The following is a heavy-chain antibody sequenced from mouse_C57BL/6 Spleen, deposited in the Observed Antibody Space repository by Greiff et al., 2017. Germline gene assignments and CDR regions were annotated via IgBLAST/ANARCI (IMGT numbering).Heavy chain of an antibody. CDR3: ARGYYYGSSLYWYFDV. CDR1: GYTFTDYY. V-gene: IGHV1-26*01. Sequence: VQLQQSGPELVKPGASVKISCKASGYTFTDYYMNWVKQSHGKSLEWIGDINPNNGGTSYNQKFKGKATLTVDKSSSTAYMELRSLTSEDSAVYYCARGYYYGSSLYWYFDVWGTGTTVTVSS. CDR2: INPNNGGT. D-gene: IGHD1-1*01. J-gene: IGHJ1*03.